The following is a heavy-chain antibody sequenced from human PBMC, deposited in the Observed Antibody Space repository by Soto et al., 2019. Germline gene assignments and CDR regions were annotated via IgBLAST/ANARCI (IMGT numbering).Heavy chain of an antibody. CDR1: GFIVSDYN. J-gene: IGHJ6*02. D-gene: IGHD2-21*02. CDR2: ISSTSSAR. V-gene: IGHV3-48*02. CDR3: ARVGHIVEVTDIADYYGMDV. Sequence: GGSVRRSSAASGFIVSDYNINWVRQAPGRGLEWVSYISSTSSARYYAESVKGRFTISRDNAKNSLYLQMNSLRDEDTAVYYCARVGHIVEVTDIADYYGMDVWAQGTTVIVSS.